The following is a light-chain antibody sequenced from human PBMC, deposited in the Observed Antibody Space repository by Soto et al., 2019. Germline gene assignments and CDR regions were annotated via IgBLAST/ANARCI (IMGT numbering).Light chain of an antibody. CDR2: NVD. CDR3: SSYADSSTVV. CDR1: SSDVGGHNY. V-gene: IGLV2-14*03. J-gene: IGLJ2*01. Sequence: QSALTQVASVSASPGQSITISCTGTSSDVGGHNYVSWYQQHPGNAPKLMIYNVDYRPSGVSNRFSGSKSGNTASLTISGLQAVDEAYYYCSSYADSSTVVFGGGTKLTVL.